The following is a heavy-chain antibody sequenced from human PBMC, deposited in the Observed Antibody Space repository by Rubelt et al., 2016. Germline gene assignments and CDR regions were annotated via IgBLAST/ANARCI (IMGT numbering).Heavy chain of an antibody. Sequence: QVTLRESGPALVKPTQTLTLTCTFSGFSLSTSGMCVSWIRQPPGKALEWLARIDWDDDKYYSTSLKTRLTISKDTSKNQVVLTMTNMDPVDTATHYCARIHGDGYNLDYWGQGTLVTVSS. D-gene: IGHD5-24*01. V-gene: IGHV2-70*15. CDR1: GFSLSTSGMC. CDR2: IDWDDDK. CDR3: ARIHGDGYNLDY. J-gene: IGHJ4*02.